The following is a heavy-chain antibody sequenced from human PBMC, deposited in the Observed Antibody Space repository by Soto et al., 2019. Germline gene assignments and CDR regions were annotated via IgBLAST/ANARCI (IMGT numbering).Heavy chain of an antibody. Sequence: QVQLQQWGAGLLKPSETLSLTCAVYGGSFSGYYWSWIRQPPGKGLEWIGEINHSGSTNYNPSLKRRGTISVDTSKNQFSLKLSSVTAADTAVYYCARARGYCSSTSCYRVHGMDVWGQGTTVTVSS. CDR1: GGSFSGYY. CDR2: INHSGST. D-gene: IGHD2-2*02. V-gene: IGHV4-34*01. J-gene: IGHJ6*02. CDR3: ARARGYCSSTSCYRVHGMDV.